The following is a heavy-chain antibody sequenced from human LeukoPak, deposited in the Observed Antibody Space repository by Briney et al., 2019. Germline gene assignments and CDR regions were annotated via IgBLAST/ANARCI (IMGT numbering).Heavy chain of an antibody. CDR2: ISWNSGSI. J-gene: IGHJ4*02. D-gene: IGHD7-27*01. Sequence: PGGSLRLSCAASGFTFDDYAMHWVRQAPGKGLEWVSGISWNSGSIGYADSVKGRFTISRDNAKNSLYLQMNSLRAEDTALYYCAKDTWGSKGYFDYWGQGTLVTVSS. V-gene: IGHV3-9*01. CDR3: AKDTWGSKGYFDY. CDR1: GFTFDDYA.